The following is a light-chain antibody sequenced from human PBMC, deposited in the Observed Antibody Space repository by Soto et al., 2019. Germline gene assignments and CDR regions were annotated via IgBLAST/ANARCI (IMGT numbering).Light chain of an antibody. CDR1: SSDVGGYNY. J-gene: IGLJ1*01. CDR3: SSYAGSNNQV. V-gene: IGLV2-8*01. Sequence: QSVLTQPPSASGSPGQSVTISCTGTSSDVGGYNYVSWYQHHPGRAPKIMIYDVSKRPSGVPDRFPGSKSGNTASLTVSGLQTEDEADYYCSSYAGSNNQVFGTGTKLTVL. CDR2: DVS.